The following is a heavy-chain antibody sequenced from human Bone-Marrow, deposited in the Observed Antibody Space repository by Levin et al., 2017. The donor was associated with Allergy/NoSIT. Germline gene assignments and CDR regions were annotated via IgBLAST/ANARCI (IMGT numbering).Heavy chain of an antibody. D-gene: IGHD1-26*01. CDR1: GFTFSSYH. V-gene: IGHV3-48*02. CDR2: INTRSTTI. Sequence: QAGGSLRLSCAASGFTFSSYHMNWVRQAPGKGLEWVSYINTRSTTIFYSDSVRGRFTISRDNARNSLYLQMSSLKYEDTAVYYCARDESGSIVNWENYFDYWGQGTLVTVSS. CDR3: ARDESGSIVNWENYFDY. J-gene: IGHJ4*02.